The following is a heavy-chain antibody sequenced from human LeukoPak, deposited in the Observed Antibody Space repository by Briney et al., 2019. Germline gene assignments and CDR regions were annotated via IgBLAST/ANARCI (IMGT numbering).Heavy chain of an antibody. CDR1: GYTFASYD. V-gene: IGHV1-8*01. J-gene: IGHJ6*03. D-gene: IGHD3-16*01. CDR3: ARVDRGNMDV. Sequence: GASVTVSCKASGYTFASYDINWVRQAAGQGLEWMGWMNPNSGNTDYAQKFQGRVTMTRNTSISTAYMELSSLRSEDTAVYYCARVDRGNMDVWGKGTTVTISS. CDR2: MNPNSGNT.